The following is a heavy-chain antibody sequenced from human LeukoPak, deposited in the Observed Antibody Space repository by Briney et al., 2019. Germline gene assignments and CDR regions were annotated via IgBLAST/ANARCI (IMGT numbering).Heavy chain of an antibody. Sequence: GGSLRLSCAASGFTFSSYAMSWVRQAPGMGLEWVSAISGSGGSTYYADSVKGRFTISRDNSKNTLYLQMNSLRAEDTAVYYCAKFSLRDYYDSSGYYYYFDYWGQGTLVTVSS. CDR1: GFTFSSYA. V-gene: IGHV3-23*01. CDR2: ISGSGGST. J-gene: IGHJ4*02. D-gene: IGHD3-22*01. CDR3: AKFSLRDYYDSSGYYYYFDY.